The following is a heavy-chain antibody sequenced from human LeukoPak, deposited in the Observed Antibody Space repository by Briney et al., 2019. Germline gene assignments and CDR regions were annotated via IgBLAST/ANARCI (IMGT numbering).Heavy chain of an antibody. Sequence: GGSLRLSCAASGFTFSSYAMSWVRQAPGKGLEWVSAISGSGGSTYYADSVKGRFTISRDNAKNSLYLQMNSLRAEDTAVYYCATESGTYSGTCFDYWGQGTLVTVSS. CDR2: ISGSGGST. D-gene: IGHD1-26*01. CDR1: GFTFSSYA. V-gene: IGHV3-23*01. J-gene: IGHJ4*02. CDR3: ATESGTYSGTCFDY.